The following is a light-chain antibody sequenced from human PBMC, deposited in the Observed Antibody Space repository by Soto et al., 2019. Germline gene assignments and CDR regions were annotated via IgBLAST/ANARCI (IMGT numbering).Light chain of an antibody. CDR2: GAS. V-gene: IGKV3-15*01. J-gene: IGKJ1*01. CDR3: QQYNKWPKT. Sequence: EIVMTQSPATLSVSPGERPTLSCRASQSISSDLAWYQQKPGQAPRLLIYGASTRATGLPARFSGSGSGTEFTLTINGLQSEDFAVYYCQQYNKWPKTFGQGTKVDIK. CDR1: QSISSD.